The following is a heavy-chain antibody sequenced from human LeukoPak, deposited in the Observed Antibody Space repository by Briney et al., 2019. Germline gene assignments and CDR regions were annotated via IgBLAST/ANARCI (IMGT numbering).Heavy chain of an antibody. CDR1: GFTFSSYS. J-gene: IGHJ1*01. Sequence: GGSLRLSCAASGFTFSSYSMNWVRQAPGKGLEWVSDISGSGIRRDYADSVKGRFTISRDNSKNTLYLQMNSLRAEDTALYYCGKKLSGDGNGLVNYFRHGGQGTLVTV. CDR3: GKKLSGDGNGLVNYFRH. CDR2: ISGSGIRR. V-gene: IGHV3-23*01. D-gene: IGHD4-17*01.